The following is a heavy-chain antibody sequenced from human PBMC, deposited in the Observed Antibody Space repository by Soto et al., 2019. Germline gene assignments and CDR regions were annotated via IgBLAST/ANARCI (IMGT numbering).Heavy chain of an antibody. CDR3: AKQGDYDGLFEY. CDR1: GFTFSSYG. V-gene: IGHV3-30*18. CDR2: VSYDGRNK. J-gene: IGHJ4*02. D-gene: IGHD4-17*01. Sequence: QVQLVESGGGVVQPGTSLRLSCAASGFTFSSYGMHWVRQAPGKGLEWVAVVSYDGRNKYYADAVRGRFTISRDNSESTLDLQMNSLRAEDTAVYYCAKQGDYDGLFEYWCRGTLVTVSS.